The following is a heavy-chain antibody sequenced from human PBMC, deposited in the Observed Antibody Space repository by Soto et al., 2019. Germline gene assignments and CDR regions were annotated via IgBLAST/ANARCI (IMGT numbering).Heavy chain of an antibody. J-gene: IGHJ4*02. V-gene: IGHV4-39*01. CDR3: ARIYGGYYFDY. Sequence: QLQLQESGPGLVKPSETLSLTCTVSGGSINSSSYYWGWIRQPPGKGLEWIGSIYDSVSTYYNPSLKSRVTMSGDTSKNQFSLKLSSVTAADTAVYYCARIYGGYYFDYWGQGTLVTVSS. CDR1: GGSINSSSYY. CDR2: IYDSVST. D-gene: IGHD4-17*01.